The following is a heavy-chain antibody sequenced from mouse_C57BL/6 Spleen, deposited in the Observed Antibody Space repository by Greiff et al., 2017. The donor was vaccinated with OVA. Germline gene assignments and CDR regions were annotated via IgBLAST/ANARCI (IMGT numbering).Heavy chain of an antibody. CDR1: GYAFSSSW. Sequence: QVQLQQSGPELVKPGASVKISCKASGYAFSSSWMNWVKQRPGKGLEWIGRIYPGDGDTNYNGKFKGKATLTADKSSSTAYMQLSSLTSEDSAVYFCARSRGSTLYAMDYWGKGTSVTVSS. D-gene: IGHD1-1*01. CDR3: ARSRGSTLYAMDY. V-gene: IGHV1-82*01. CDR2: IYPGDGDT. J-gene: IGHJ4*01.